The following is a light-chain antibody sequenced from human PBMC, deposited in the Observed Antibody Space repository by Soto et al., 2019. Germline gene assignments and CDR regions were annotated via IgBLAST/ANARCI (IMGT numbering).Light chain of an antibody. CDR3: SSYAGSNNWE. CDR1: SSDVGGYNY. CDR2: EVS. V-gene: IGLV2-8*01. Sequence: QSALTQPPSASGSPGQSVTISCTGTSSDVGGYNYVSWYQQHPGKAPKLMIYEVSKRPPGVPDRFSGSKPGNSASLTVSGLQAEDEADYNCSSYAGSNNWEFGAGTQLTV. J-gene: IGLJ3*02.